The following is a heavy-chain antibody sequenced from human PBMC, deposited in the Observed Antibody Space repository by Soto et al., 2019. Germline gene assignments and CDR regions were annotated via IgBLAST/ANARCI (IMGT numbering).Heavy chain of an antibody. CDR3: ARLAVLVPTNYGMDV. V-gene: IGHV1-8*01. CDR2: MNPNSGNT. CDR1: GYTFTSYD. J-gene: IGHJ6*02. D-gene: IGHD2-2*01. Sequence: ASVKVSCKASGYTFTSYDINRLRQATGQGLEWMGWMNPNSGNTGYAQKFQGRVTMTRNTSISTAYMELSSLRSEDTAVYYCARLAVLVPTNYGMDVWGQGTTVTVSS.